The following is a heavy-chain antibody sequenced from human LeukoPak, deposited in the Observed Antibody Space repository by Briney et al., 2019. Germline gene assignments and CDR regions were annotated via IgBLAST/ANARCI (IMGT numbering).Heavy chain of an antibody. CDR2: ISDGGNNQ. Sequence: GRSLRLSCAASGFTFSAYALHWVRQAPDKGLEWVAVISDGGNNQFYADSVKGRFTISRDNSKNTYLQMNSLRAEDTAVYYCARESYVNGGWYRGGYYFDSWGPGTLVTVSS. D-gene: IGHD6-19*01. J-gene: IGHJ4*02. V-gene: IGHV3-30-3*01. CDR3: ARESYVNGGWYRGGYYFDS. CDR1: GFTFSAYA.